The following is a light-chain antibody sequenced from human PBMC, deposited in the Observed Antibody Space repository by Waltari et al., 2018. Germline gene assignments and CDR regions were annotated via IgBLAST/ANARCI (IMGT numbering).Light chain of an antibody. CDR2: RAS. V-gene: IGKV3-20*01. Sequence: EIVLTQSPGTESLSPGERVTLSCRASQSFCTSSLAWYQQKPGQAPRLVIYRASRRATGIPDRFSGSGSGTDFSLTISRLEPEDFAVYYCQQHGSLPATFGQGTKVEIK. CDR3: QQHGSLPAT. CDR1: QSFCTSS. J-gene: IGKJ1*01.